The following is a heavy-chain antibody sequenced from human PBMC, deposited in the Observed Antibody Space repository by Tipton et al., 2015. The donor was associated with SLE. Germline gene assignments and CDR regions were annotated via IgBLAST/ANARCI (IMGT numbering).Heavy chain of an antibody. Sequence: TLSLTCTVSGGSISSYYWSWIRQPPGKGLEWIGYIYYSGSTYYNPSLKSRVTISVDTSKNQFSLKLSSVTAADTAVYYCARDHLPGGYYYYMDVWGKGTTVTVSS. J-gene: IGHJ6*03. CDR1: GGSISSYY. D-gene: IGHD3-10*01. V-gene: IGHV4-59*01. CDR3: ARDHLPGGYYYYMDV. CDR2: IYYSGST.